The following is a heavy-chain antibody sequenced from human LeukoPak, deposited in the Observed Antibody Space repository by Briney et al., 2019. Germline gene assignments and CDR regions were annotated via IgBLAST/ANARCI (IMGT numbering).Heavy chain of an antibody. J-gene: IGHJ5*02. CDR3: ARDHGRYQLRNPNWFDP. V-gene: IGHV3-11*04. Sequence: PGGSLRLSCAASGFTFSDYYMNWIRQAPGKGLEWISYISSSGGTIYYADSVKGRFTISRDNAKNSLYLQMNSLRAEDTAVYYCARDHGRYQLRNPNWFDPWGQGTLVTVSS. CDR1: GFTFSDYY. D-gene: IGHD2-2*01. CDR2: ISSSGGTI.